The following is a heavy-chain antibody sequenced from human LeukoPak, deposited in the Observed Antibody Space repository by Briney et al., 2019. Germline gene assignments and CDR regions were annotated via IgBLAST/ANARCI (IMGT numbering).Heavy chain of an antibody. V-gene: IGHV4-59*01. CDR3: ARAYYSYGPNYYFDY. CDR1: GGSISSYY. D-gene: IGHD5-18*01. Sequence: SETLSLTCTVSGGSISSYYWSWIRQPPGKGLEWIGYIYYSGSTNYNPSLKSRVTILVDTSKNQFSLKLSSVTAADTAVYYCARAYYSYGPNYYFDYWGQGTLVTVSS. J-gene: IGHJ4*02. CDR2: IYYSGST.